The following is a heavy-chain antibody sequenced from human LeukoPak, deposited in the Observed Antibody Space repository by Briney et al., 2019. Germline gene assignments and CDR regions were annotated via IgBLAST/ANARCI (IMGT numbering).Heavy chain of an antibody. J-gene: IGHJ4*02. CDR1: GDSVSSNSAA. D-gene: IGHD3-10*01. Sequence: SQTLSLTCAISGDSVSSNSAAWNWIRQSPSRGLEWLGRTYYRSKWYNDYAVSVKSRITINPDTPKNQFSLQLNSVTPEDTAVYYCAREELWFGELLSYYFDYWGQGTLVTVSS. CDR2: TYYRSKWYN. CDR3: AREELWFGELLSYYFDY. V-gene: IGHV6-1*01.